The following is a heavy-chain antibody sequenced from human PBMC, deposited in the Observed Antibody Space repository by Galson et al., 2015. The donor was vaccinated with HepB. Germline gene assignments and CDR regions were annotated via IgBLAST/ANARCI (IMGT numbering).Heavy chain of an antibody. V-gene: IGHV3-23*01. CDR2: ISGRGDET. Sequence: SLRLSCADSGFTFGTYVMSWVRQAPGRGLEWVSSISGRGDETYYADSVKGRFTISRVNSKNTLYLEMNSLRAEDTAVYYCAIPYGSDGRYWGQGAQVTVSS. J-gene: IGHJ4*02. D-gene: IGHD6-19*01. CDR1: GFTFGTYV. CDR3: AIPYGSDGRY.